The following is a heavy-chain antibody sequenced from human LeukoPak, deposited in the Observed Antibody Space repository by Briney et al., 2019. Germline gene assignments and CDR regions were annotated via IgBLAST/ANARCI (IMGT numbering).Heavy chain of an antibody. CDR2: IYYSGST. V-gene: IGHV4-59*08. D-gene: IGHD7-27*01. J-gene: IGHJ4*02. Sequence: SETLSLTCTVPGGSISSYYWSWIRQPPGKGLEWIGYIYYSGSTNYNPSLKSRVTISVDTSKNQFSLKLSSVTAADTAVYYCARHANWGSDYFDYWGQGTLVTVSS. CDR1: GGSISSYY. CDR3: ARHANWGSDYFDY.